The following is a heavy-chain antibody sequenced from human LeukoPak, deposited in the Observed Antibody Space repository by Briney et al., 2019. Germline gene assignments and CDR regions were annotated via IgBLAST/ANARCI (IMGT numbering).Heavy chain of an antibody. Sequence: SETLSLTCTVSGGSISSSSYYWGWIRQPPGKGREWIGIIYYSGSTYYNPSLKSRVTISVDTSKNQFSLKLSSVTAADTAVYYCARSGPYYYYMDVWGKGTTVTVSS. CDR1: GGSISSSSYY. CDR2: IYYSGST. V-gene: IGHV4-39*01. J-gene: IGHJ6*03. D-gene: IGHD1-26*01. CDR3: ARSGPYYYYMDV.